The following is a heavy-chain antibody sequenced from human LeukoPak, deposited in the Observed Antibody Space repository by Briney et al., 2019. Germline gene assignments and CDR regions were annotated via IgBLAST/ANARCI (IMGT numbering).Heavy chain of an antibody. CDR2: IYTSGST. J-gene: IGHJ2*01. D-gene: IGHD3-22*01. V-gene: IGHV4-4*07. CDR3: ARGYDGSGYYYRNWYFDL. Sequence: SETLSLTCTVSGGSISSYYWSWIRQPAGKGLEWIGRIYTSGSTNYNPSLKSRGTMSVDTSKNQFSLKLSSVTAADTAVYYCARGYDGSGYYYRNWYFDLWGRGTLVTVSS. CDR1: GGSISSYY.